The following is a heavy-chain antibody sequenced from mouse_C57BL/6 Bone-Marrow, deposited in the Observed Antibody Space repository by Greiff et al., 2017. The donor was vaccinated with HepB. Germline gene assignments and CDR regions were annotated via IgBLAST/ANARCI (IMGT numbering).Heavy chain of an antibody. D-gene: IGHD2-14*01. V-gene: IGHV1-55*01. CDR1: GYTFTSYW. CDR2: IYPGSGST. J-gene: IGHJ3*01. Sequence: QVQLQQPGAELVKPGASVKMSCKASGYTFTSYWITWVKQRPGQGLEWIGDIYPGSGSTNYNEKFKSKATLTVDTSSSTAYMQLSSLTSEDSAVYYCARGGVRRRTCCAYWGQGTLVTVSA. CDR3: ARGGVRRRTCCAY.